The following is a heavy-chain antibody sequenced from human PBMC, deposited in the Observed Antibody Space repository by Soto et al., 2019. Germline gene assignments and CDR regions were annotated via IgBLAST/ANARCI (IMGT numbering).Heavy chain of an antibody. J-gene: IGHJ4*02. CDR1: GFTFSSYA. CDR2: ISYDGSNK. V-gene: IGHV3-30-3*01. CDR3: ARDVGDGYTPGDY. Sequence: QVQLVESGGGVVQPGRSLRLSCAASGFTFSSYAMHWVRQAPGKGLEWVAVISYDGSNKYYADSVKGRFTISRDNSKNTLYLQMNSLRAEDTAVYYCARDVGDGYTPGDYWGQGTLVTVSS. D-gene: IGHD5-12*01.